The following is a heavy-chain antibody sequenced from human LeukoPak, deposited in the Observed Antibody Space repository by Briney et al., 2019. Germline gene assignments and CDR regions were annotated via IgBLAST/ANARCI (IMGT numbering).Heavy chain of an antibody. J-gene: IGHJ2*01. CDR3: ARDRNPYYYDSSGYLTAPNWYFDL. Sequence: GASVKVSCKASGYTFTSYYMHWVRQAPGQGLEWMGIINPSGGSTSYAQKFQGRVTMTRDMSTSTVYMELSSLRSEDTAVYYCARDRNPYYYDSSGYLTAPNWYFDLWGRGTLVTVSS. CDR2: INPSGGST. D-gene: IGHD3-22*01. V-gene: IGHV1-46*01. CDR1: GYTFTSYY.